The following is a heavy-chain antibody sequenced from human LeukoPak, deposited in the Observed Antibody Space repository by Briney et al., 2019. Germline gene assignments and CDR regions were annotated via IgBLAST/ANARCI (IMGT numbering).Heavy chain of an antibody. J-gene: IGHJ6*03. CDR1: GYSISSGYY. V-gene: IGHV4-61*01. Sequence: SETLSLTCTVSGYSISSGYYWSWIRQPPGKGLEWIGYIYYSGSTNYNPSLKSRVTISVDTSKNQFSLKLSSVTAADTAVYYCARAGYSSGSYYYYYMDVWGKGTTVTISS. D-gene: IGHD6-19*01. CDR2: IYYSGST. CDR3: ARAGYSSGSYYYYYMDV.